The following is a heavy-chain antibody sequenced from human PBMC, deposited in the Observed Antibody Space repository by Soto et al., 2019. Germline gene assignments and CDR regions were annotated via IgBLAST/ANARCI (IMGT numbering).Heavy chain of an antibody. D-gene: IGHD6-19*01. CDR2: IYSSGNP. CDR3: ARHLAGRVSGQDY. CDR1: DGSISSYF. Sequence: ASEILSLTRTVSDGSISSYFWSWFRKPPGKGLEWIGQIYSSGNPSYNPSLKSRVIISVDTSKNQFSLKLSSVTAADTAVYYCARHLAGRVSGQDYWGPGSQVTVSS. V-gene: IGHV4-59*08. J-gene: IGHJ4*02.